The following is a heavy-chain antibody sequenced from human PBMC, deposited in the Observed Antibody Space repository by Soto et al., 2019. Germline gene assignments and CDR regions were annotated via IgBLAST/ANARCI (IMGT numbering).Heavy chain of an antibody. J-gene: IGHJ5*02. CDR3: ARAVPTIRGGFDP. CDR2: IFIGGKT. Sequence: PGGSLRLSCAASGFTVGNSYMIWVRQAAGKGLEAVSLIFIGGKTYIADSVKGRFTIFRDSSKNTLFLQMNNLRAEDTAIYYCARAVPTIRGGFDPWGQGTLVTVSS. D-gene: IGHD3-3*02. CDR1: GFTVGNSY. V-gene: IGHV3-53*01.